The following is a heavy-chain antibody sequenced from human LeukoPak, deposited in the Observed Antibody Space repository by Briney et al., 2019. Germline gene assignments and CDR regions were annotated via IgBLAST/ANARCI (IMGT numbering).Heavy chain of an antibody. CDR2: ISAYNGNT. J-gene: IGHJ3*02. V-gene: IGHV1-18*01. CDR3: ARDRTRYFDWSNDAFDI. CDR1: GGTFSSYA. Sequence: ASVKVSCKASGGTFSSYAISWVRQAPGQGLEWMGWISAYNGNTNYAQKLQGRVTMTTDTSTSTAYMELRSLRSDDTAVYYCARDRTRYFDWSNDAFDIWGQGTMVTVSS. D-gene: IGHD3-9*01.